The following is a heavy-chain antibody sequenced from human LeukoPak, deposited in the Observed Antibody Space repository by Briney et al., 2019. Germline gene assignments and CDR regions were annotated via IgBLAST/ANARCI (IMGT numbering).Heavy chain of an antibody. D-gene: IGHD1-26*01. V-gene: IGHV1-18*01. CDR2: ISAYNGNT. Sequence: ASVKVSCKASGGTFSSYAISWVRQAPGQGLEWMGWISAYNGNTNYAQKLQGRVTIIADKFTSTAYMELSSLRSEDTAMYYCARDQKVGATPYFGMDVWGQGTTVTVSS. CDR3: ARDQKVGATPYFGMDV. CDR1: GGTFSSYA. J-gene: IGHJ6*02.